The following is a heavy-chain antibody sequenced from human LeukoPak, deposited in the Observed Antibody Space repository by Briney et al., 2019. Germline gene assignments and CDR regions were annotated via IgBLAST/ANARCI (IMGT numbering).Heavy chain of an antibody. CDR2: IYYSGST. D-gene: IGHD6-13*01. CDR1: GGSISSSSYY. Sequence: SETLSLTCTVSGGSISSSSYYWGWIRQPPGKGLEWIGSIYYSGSTYYNPSLKSRVTISVDTSKNQFSLKLSSVTAADTVVYYCARLGSSSWLDYWGQGTLVTVSS. J-gene: IGHJ4*02. CDR3: ARLGSSSWLDY. V-gene: IGHV4-39*01.